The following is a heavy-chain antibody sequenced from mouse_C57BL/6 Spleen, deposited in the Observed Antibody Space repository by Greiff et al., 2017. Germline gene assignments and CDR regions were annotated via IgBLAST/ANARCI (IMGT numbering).Heavy chain of an antibody. V-gene: IGHV2-5*01. CDR3: AKNGGNYGRAWFAY. J-gene: IGHJ3*01. CDR1: GFSLTSYG. D-gene: IGHD1-2*01. Sequence: VQVVESGPGLVQPSQSLSITCTVSGFSLTSYGVHWVRQSPGQGLEWLGVIWRGGSTDYNAAFMSRLSITKDNSKSQVFFKMNSLQADDTAIYYCAKNGGNYGRAWFAYWGQGTLVTVSA. CDR2: IWRGGST.